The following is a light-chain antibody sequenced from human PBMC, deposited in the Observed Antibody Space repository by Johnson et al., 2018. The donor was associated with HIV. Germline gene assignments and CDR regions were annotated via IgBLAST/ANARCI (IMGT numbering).Light chain of an antibody. CDR1: NSNIGNNY. Sequence: QSVLTQPPSVSAAPGQKVTISCSGNNSNIGNNYVSWYQHLPGTAPKLLIYDNHKRPSGIPDRFSGSKSGTSATLGITGLQTGDEADYYCGTWDTSLSAGVFGTGTKVTVL. J-gene: IGLJ1*01. CDR2: DNH. CDR3: GTWDTSLSAGV. V-gene: IGLV1-51*01.